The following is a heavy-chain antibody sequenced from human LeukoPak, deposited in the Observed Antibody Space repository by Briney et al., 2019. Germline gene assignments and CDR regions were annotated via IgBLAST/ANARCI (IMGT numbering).Heavy chain of an antibody. V-gene: IGHV3-23*01. J-gene: IGHJ4*02. CDR2: ISGSGGST. D-gene: IGHD2-21*02. CDR3: AKDPRGPYCGGDCYSGRRDQD. Sequence: GGSLRLSCAASGFTFSSYAMSWVRQAPGKGLEWVSAISGSGGSTYYADSVKGRFTISRDNSKNTLYLQMNSLRAEDTAVYYCAKDPRGPYCGGDCYSGRRDQDWGQGTLVTVSS. CDR1: GFTFSSYA.